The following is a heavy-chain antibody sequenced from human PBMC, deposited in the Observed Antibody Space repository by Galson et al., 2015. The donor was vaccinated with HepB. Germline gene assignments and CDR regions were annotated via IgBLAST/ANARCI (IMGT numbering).Heavy chain of an antibody. J-gene: IGHJ4*02. CDR3: ARGVEEFSSPPGYFDY. CDR1: GGTFSSYA. Sequence: SVKVSCKASGGTFSSYAISWVRQAPGQGLEWMGGIIPIFGTANYAQKFQGRVTITADESTSTAYMELSSLRSEDTAVYYCARGVEEFSSPPGYFDYWGQGTLVTVSS. CDR2: IIPIFGTA. V-gene: IGHV1-69*13. D-gene: IGHD1-14*01.